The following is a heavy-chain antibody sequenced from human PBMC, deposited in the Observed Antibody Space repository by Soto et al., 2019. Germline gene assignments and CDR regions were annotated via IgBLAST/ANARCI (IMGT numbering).Heavy chain of an antibody. CDR1: GGSLGGFH. J-gene: IGHJ4*01. CDR3: ARGRTAALIETRLFRVLFDL. V-gene: IGHV4-34*01. D-gene: IGHD3-10*01. Sequence: QVQLQQWGAGLLKPSETLSLTCAVSGGSLGGFHWSWIRQPPGKGLEWIGEISRSGSTNYDPSLKSRVTVSMDTSRNQVSLNLRSVTDADTAVYYCARGRTAALIETRLFRVLFDLWGHGNLVIVS. CDR2: ISRSGST.